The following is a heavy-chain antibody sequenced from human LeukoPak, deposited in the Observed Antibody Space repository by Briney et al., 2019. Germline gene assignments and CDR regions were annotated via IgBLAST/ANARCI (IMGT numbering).Heavy chain of an antibody. J-gene: IGHJ4*02. V-gene: IGHV4-59*12. CDR2: IYHSGST. Sequence: SETLSLTCTVSGGSISSYYWSWIRQPPGKGLEWIGYIYHSGSTNYNPSLKSRVTISVDTSKTQFSLKLSSVTAADTAVYYCARDGAEYFFHYWGQGTLLTVSS. CDR1: GGSISSYY. CDR3: ARDGAEYFFHY. D-gene: IGHD4/OR15-4a*01.